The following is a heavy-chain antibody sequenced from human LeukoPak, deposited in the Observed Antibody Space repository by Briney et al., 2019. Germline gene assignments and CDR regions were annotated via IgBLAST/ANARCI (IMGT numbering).Heavy chain of an antibody. V-gene: IGHV3-7*01. D-gene: IGHD6-19*01. Sequence: GGSLRLSCSASGFTVSSYWMSWVRHPPGKGREWVANIKQDGREKYYVASVKGRFTISRHNAKISLYLQMNSVRAEDTAVYSWARDKYGSSGLLPDGMDVWGQGTTVTVSS. J-gene: IGHJ6*01. CDR2: IKQDGREK. CDR3: ARDKYGSSGLLPDGMDV. CDR1: GFTVSSYW.